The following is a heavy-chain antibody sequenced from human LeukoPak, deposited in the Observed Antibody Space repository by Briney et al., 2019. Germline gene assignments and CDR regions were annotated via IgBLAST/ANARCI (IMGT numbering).Heavy chain of an antibody. D-gene: IGHD6-6*01. CDR1: GFTFSSYA. CDR3: AKDHEYSSSFLDY. J-gene: IGHJ4*02. CDR2: ISYDGSNK. V-gene: IGHV3-30-3*01. Sequence: GRSLRLSCAASGFTFSSYAMHWVRQAPGKGLEWVAVISYDGSNKYYADSVKGRFTISRDNSKNTLYLQMNSLRAEDTAVYYCAKDHEYSSSFLDYWGQGTLVTVSS.